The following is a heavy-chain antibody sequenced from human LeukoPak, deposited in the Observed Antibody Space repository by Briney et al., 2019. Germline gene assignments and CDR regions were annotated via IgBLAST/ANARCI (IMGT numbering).Heavy chain of an antibody. CDR3: ARDVVVPAATFYYYYYMDV. D-gene: IGHD2-2*01. Sequence: ASVKVSCKASGYTFTSYAMHWVRQAPGQRLEWMGWINAGNGNTKYSQKFQGRVTMTTDTSTSTAYMELRSLRSDDTAVYYCARDVVVPAATFYYYYYMDVWGKGTTVTVSS. CDR1: GYTFTSYA. J-gene: IGHJ6*03. CDR2: INAGNGNT. V-gene: IGHV1-3*01.